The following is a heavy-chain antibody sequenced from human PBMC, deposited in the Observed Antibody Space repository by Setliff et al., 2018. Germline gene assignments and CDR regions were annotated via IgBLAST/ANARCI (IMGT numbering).Heavy chain of an antibody. D-gene: IGHD2-2*01. V-gene: IGHV1-18*01. J-gene: IGHJ3*02. Sequence: ASVKVSCKASGYTFSNYGISWVRQAPGQGLEWMGWISAYNGYIIYAQKLQGRVTMTTDTSTSTAYMEVRSLRSDDTAVYYCSRAPGTVVVPASRSAFDIWGQGTMVTVSS. CDR1: GYTFSNYG. CDR2: ISAYNGYI. CDR3: SRAPGTVVVPASRSAFDI.